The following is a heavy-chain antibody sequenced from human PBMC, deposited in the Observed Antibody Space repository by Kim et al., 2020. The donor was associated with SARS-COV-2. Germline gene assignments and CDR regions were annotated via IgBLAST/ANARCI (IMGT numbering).Heavy chain of an antibody. Sequence: GGSLRLSCSASGFTFSSYAMHWVRQAPGKGLEYVSAISSNGGSTYYADSVKGRFTISRDNSKNTLYLQMSSLRAEDTAVYYCVKVGGWIAGEGFDYWGQETLVTVSS. D-gene: IGHD3-10*01. CDR3: VKVGGWIAGEGFDY. CDR1: GFTFSSYA. CDR2: ISSNGGST. V-gene: IGHV3-64D*09. J-gene: IGHJ4*02.